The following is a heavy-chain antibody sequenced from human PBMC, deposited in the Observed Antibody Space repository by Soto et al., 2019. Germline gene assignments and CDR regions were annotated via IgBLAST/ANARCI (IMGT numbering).Heavy chain of an antibody. CDR3: ARVPGSYGDYGYYYYGMDV. V-gene: IGHV4-4*02. Sequence: PSETLSLTCAVSGGSISSSNWWSWVRQPPGKGLEWIGEIYHSGSTNYNPSLKSRVTISVDKSKNQFSLKLSSVTAADTAVYYCARVPGSYGDYGYYYYGMDVRGQGTKVTVS. J-gene: IGHJ6*02. CDR1: GGSISSSNW. CDR2: IYHSGST. D-gene: IGHD4-17*01.